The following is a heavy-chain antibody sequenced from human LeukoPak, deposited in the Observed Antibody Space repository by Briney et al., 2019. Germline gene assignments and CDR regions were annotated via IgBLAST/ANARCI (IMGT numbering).Heavy chain of an antibody. CDR1: GFTFGSYD. CDR3: ARHKDWTFDY. D-gene: IGHD3/OR15-3a*01. Sequence: PGGSLRLSCAASGFTFGSYDMHWVRQAPGKWLEWVAVIWYDGSNKYYADSVKGRFTISRDISKNTLYLQMNSLRAEDTAVYCCARHKDWTFDYWGQGTLVTVSS. CDR2: IWYDGSNK. J-gene: IGHJ4*02. V-gene: IGHV3-33*01.